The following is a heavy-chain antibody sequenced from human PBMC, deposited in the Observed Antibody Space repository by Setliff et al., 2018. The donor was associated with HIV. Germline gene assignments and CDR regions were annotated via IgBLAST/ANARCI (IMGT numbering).Heavy chain of an antibody. CDR2: IYHTGAT. CDR1: GGSISSDDHY. V-gene: IGHV4-30-4*01. CDR3: ARTYSSNWYIDY. J-gene: IGHJ4*02. Sequence: SETLSLTCTVSGGSISSDDHYWSWIRQPPGKGLEWIGYIYHTGATYYKSSLESRLTISVDTSKNQFSLKLSSVTAADTAIYYCARTYSSNWYIDYWGQGTLVTVSS. D-gene: IGHD6-13*01.